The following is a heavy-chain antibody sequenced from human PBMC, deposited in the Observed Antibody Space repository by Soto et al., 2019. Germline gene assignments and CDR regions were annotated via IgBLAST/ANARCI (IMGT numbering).Heavy chain of an antibody. V-gene: IGHV4-34*01. CDR3: ARAPTTTWGRGWFDP. J-gene: IGHJ5*02. Sequence: SETLSLTCAVYGGSFSGYYWSWIRQPPGKGLEWIGEINHSGSTNYNPSLKSRFTISVDTSKNQFSLKLSSVTAADTAVYYCARAPTTTWGRGWFDPWGQGTLVTVSS. D-gene: IGHD7-27*01. CDR1: GGSFSGYY. CDR2: INHSGST.